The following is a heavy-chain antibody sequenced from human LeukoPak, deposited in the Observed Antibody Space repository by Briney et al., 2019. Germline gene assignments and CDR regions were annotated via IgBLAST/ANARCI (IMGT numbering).Heavy chain of an antibody. CDR3: ARFYDTSAYYRNNWFDP. CDR2: INPKNGGT. D-gene: IGHD3-22*01. CDR1: GYTFTGYY. V-gene: IGHV1-2*02. Sequence: ASVKVSCKASGYTFTGYYMHWVRQAPGQGLEWMGWINPKNGGTNYARKFQGRVTMTRDISISTAYMELSSLRSDDTAVYYCARFYDTSAYYRNNWFDPWGQGTLVTVSS. J-gene: IGHJ5*02.